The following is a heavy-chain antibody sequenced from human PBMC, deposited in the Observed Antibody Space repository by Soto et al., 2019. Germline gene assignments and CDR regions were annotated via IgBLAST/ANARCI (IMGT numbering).Heavy chain of an antibody. J-gene: IGHJ3*01. CDR2: IYYSGST. D-gene: IGHD3-3*01. Sequence: SETLSLTCTVSGVSISSYYWSWIRQPPGKGLEWIGYIYYSGSTNYNPSLKSRVTISVDTSKNQFSLKLSSVTAADTAVYYCAIARRCGYYSDLFDFGARGTLVTVSS. CDR1: GVSISSYY. CDR3: AIARRCGYYSDLFDF. V-gene: IGHV4-59*01.